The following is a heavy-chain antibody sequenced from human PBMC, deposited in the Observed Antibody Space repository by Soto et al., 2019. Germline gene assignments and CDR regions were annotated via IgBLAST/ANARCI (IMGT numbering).Heavy chain of an antibody. CDR2: ISYDGSNK. CDR3: ANGEDHSSGWHY. D-gene: IGHD6-19*01. Sequence: QVQLVESGGGVVQPGRSLRLSCAASGFTFSSYGMHWVRQAPGKGLEWVAVISYDGSNKYYADSVKGRFTISRDNSKNTLYLQMNSLRAEDTAVYYCANGEDHSSGWHYWGQGTLVTVSS. J-gene: IGHJ4*02. CDR1: GFTFSSYG. V-gene: IGHV3-30*18.